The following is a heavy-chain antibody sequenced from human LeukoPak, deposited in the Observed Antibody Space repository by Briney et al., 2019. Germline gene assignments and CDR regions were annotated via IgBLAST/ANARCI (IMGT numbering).Heavy chain of an antibody. V-gene: IGHV4-4*07. J-gene: IGHJ4*02. CDR1: GGSIFNYY. Sequence: SETLSLTCTVSGGSIFNYYWTWIRQPAGKGMEWIGRIYTSGSTNYNPSLKSRVTMSVDTSKYQFSLKLSSVTAADTAVYYCARGLSVSSVDYWGQGTLVTVSS. CDR2: IYTSGST. D-gene: IGHD2-2*01. CDR3: ARGLSVSSVDY.